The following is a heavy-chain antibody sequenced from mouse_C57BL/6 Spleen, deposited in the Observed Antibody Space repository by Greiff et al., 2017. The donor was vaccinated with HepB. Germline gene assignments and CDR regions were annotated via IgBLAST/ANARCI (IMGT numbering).Heavy chain of an antibody. V-gene: IGHV1-82*01. Sequence: VKLMESGPELVKPGASVKISCKASGYAFSSSWMNWVKQRPGKGLEWIGRIYPGDGDTNYNGKFKGKATLTADKSSSTAYMQLSSLTSEDSAVYYCAKMPFAYWGQGTLVTVSA. J-gene: IGHJ3*01. CDR1: GYAFSSSW. CDR3: AKMPFAY. CDR2: IYPGDGDT.